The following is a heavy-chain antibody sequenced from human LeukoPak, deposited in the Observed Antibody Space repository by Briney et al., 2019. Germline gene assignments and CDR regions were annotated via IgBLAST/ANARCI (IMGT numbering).Heavy chain of an antibody. Sequence: SQTLSLTCTVSGGSIFSGYYWSWIRQHPGKGLEWIGHIYYSGSSYYSPSLESRITISVDTPKNQFSLELSSVTAADTAVYYCARVRCSSAHCRGGYFNYGMDVWAQRTTVTVSS. CDR2: IYYSGSS. CDR1: GGSIFSGYY. J-gene: IGHJ6*01. V-gene: IGHV4-31*03. D-gene: IGHD2-2*01. CDR3: ARVRCSSAHCRGGYFNYGMDV.